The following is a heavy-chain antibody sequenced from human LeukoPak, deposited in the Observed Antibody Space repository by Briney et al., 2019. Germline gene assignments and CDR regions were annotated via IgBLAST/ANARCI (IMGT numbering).Heavy chain of an antibody. CDR2: IYPGEPDI. J-gene: IGHJ4*02. V-gene: IGHV5-51*01. Sequence: TGGSLTLSCKGSGYSFNSYWIGWLRQMPGKGLVGLGIIYPGEPDIRYSPSFQGQVTMSADKSISTAYLKVSSLKTSDTAMYYCARTLDGGAIATGNDFDIWGQGTLVTVSS. CDR1: GYSFNSYW. CDR3: ARTLDGGAIATGNDFDI. D-gene: IGHD3-10*01.